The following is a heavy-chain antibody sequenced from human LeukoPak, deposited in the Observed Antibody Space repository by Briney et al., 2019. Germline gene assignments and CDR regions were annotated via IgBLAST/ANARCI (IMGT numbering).Heavy chain of an antibody. D-gene: IGHD1-26*01. CDR3: ARSIGPPYGMDV. CDR1: GYTFTSYA. V-gene: IGHV1-3*01. CDR2: INAGNGNT. Sequence: ASVKVSCKASGYTFTSYAMHWVRQAPGQRLEWMGWINAGNGNTKYSQKFQGRVTMTTDTSTSTAYMELRSLRSDDTAVYYCARSIGPPYGMDVWGQGTTVTVSS. J-gene: IGHJ6*02.